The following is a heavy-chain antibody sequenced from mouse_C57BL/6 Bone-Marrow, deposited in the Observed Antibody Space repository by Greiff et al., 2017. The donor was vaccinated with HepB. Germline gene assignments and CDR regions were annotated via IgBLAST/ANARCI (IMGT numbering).Heavy chain of an antibody. V-gene: IGHV6-3*01. CDR2: IRLKSDNYAT. J-gene: IGHJ1*03. Sequence: DVMLVESGGGLVQPGGSMKLSCVASGFTFSNYWMNWVRQSPEKGLEWVAQIRLKSDNYATHYAESVKGRFTISRDDSKSSVYLQMNNLRAEDTGIYYCTGFRTGPDWYFDVWGTGTTVTVSS. D-gene: IGHD4-1*01. CDR3: TGFRTGPDWYFDV. CDR1: GFTFSNYW.